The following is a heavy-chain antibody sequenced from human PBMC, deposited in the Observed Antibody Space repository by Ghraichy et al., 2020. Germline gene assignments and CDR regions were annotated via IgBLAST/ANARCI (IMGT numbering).Heavy chain of an antibody. Sequence: SLNISCAASGFTFDDYAMHWVRQAPGKGLEWVSGISWNSGSIGYADSVKGRFTISRDKVTNSLYLEMNSLRGEDTALYYCAKDVSSTRFFGLDVWGQGTTVTVSS. V-gene: IGHV3-9*01. CDR2: ISWNSGSI. CDR3: AKDVSSTRFFGLDV. D-gene: IGHD2-2*01. J-gene: IGHJ6*02. CDR1: GFTFDDYA.